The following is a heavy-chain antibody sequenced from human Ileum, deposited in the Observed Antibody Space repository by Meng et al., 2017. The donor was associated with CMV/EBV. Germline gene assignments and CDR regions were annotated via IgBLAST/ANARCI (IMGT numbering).Heavy chain of an antibody. J-gene: IGHJ4*02. V-gene: IGHV4-39*01. CDR2: IYYSGST. D-gene: IGHD2-2*01. CDR1: GGSISSSSYY. Sequence: VSGGSISSSSYYWGCIRQPPGKGLEWIGSIYYSGSTYYNPSLKSRVTISVDTSKNQFSLKLSSVTAADTAVYYCARGPAAGGYYFDYWGQGTLVTVSS. CDR3: ARGPAAGGYYFDY.